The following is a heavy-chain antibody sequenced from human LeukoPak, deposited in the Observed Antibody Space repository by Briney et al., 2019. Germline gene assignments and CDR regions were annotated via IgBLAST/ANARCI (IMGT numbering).Heavy chain of an antibody. V-gene: IGHV1-46*01. D-gene: IGHD2-2*01. CDR1: GYTFTSYY. Sequence: ASVKVSCKASGYTFTSYYMHWVRQAPGQGLEWMGIINPSGGSTSYAQKFQGRVTMTRDMSTSTVYMELSSLRSEDTAVYYCARDGIPAATLLVPMTYWFDPWGQGTLVTVSS. CDR2: INPSGGST. CDR3: ARDGIPAATLLVPMTYWFDP. J-gene: IGHJ5*02.